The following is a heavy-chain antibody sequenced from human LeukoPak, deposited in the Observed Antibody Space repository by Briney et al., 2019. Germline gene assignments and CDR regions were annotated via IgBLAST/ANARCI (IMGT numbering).Heavy chain of an antibody. CDR1: GFTFSSSG. D-gene: IGHD2-15*01. J-gene: IGHJ4*02. V-gene: IGHV3-30*02. CDR3: AKGVGYCSGGSCYVDS. CDR2: IRYDGSNK. Sequence: GGSLRLSCAASGFTFSSSGMHWVRQAPGKGLEWVAFIRYDGSNKYYTDSVKGRFTISRDNSKNTLYLQMNSLRAEDTAVFYCAKGVGYCSGGSCYVDSWGQGTLVTVSS.